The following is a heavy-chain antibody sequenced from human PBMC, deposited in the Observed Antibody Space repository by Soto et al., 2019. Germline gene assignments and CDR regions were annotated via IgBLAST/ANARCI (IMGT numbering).Heavy chain of an antibody. D-gene: IGHD2-2*01. CDR3: ARSQEVVVVPAAPIDY. J-gene: IGHJ4*02. CDR2: INPSGGST. Sequence: QVQLVQSGAEVKKPGASVKLSCKTSGYTFSNYYINWVRQAPGQGLQWMGRINPSGGSTSYAQKFQGRVTMTRGTSTSTVYMELSSLTSEDTAVYFCARSQEVVVVPAAPIDYWGQGTLVTVSS. CDR1: GYTFSNYY. V-gene: IGHV1-46*01.